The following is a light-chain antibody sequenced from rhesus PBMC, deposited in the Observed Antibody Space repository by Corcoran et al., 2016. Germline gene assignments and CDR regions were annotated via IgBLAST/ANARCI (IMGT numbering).Light chain of an antibody. CDR1: SSDSGRYNY. V-gene: IGLV2-11*01. Sequence: QSAPIQSPSVSGSLGQSVTFSCTGTSSDSGRYNYVSRYRQQPGTTTKLMMYKVNMRPSGVSDRFSGSKSGNTASLTISGLQAEDEADYYCSSYGSGSTYIFGDGTRLTVL. J-gene: IGLJ1*01. CDR3: SSYGSGSTYI. CDR2: KVN.